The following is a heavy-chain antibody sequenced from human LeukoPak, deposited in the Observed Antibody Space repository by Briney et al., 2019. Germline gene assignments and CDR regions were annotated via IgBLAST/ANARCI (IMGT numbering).Heavy chain of an antibody. Sequence: GGSLRLSCAASGFTFSSYTMNWVRQAPGKGLEWVSSVSGSSSYIYYADSVKGRFTISRDNAKNSLYLQMNSLSAEDAAVYFCARPYYYDSSGYYLTNYYYYYYMHVWGKGTTVTVSS. CDR2: VSGSSSYI. D-gene: IGHD3-22*01. CDR1: GFTFSSYT. CDR3: ARPYYYDSSGYYLTNYYYYYYMHV. J-gene: IGHJ6*03. V-gene: IGHV3-21*01.